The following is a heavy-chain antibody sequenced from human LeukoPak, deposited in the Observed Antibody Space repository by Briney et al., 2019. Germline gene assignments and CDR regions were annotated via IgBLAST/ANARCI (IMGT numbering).Heavy chain of an antibody. D-gene: IGHD3-22*01. CDR3: ARGNGGDSSGYYFHY. Sequence: SETLSLTCTVSGRSISSGGYYWSWIRQHPGKGLEWIGYIYYSGSTYYNPSLKSRVTISVDTSKNQFSLKLSSVTAADTAVYYCARGNGGDSSGYYFHYWGQGTLVTVSS. CDR1: GRSISSGGYY. V-gene: IGHV4-31*03. CDR2: IYYSGST. J-gene: IGHJ4*02.